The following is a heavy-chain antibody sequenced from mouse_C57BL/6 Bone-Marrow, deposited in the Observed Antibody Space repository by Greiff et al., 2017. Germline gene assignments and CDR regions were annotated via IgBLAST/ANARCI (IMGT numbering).Heavy chain of an antibody. D-gene: IGHD2-3*01. CDR3: TTNEGYPAWFAY. J-gene: IGHJ3*01. CDR2: IDPENGDT. V-gene: IGHV14-4*01. CDR1: GFNIKDDY. Sequence: EVQLQQSGAELVRPGASVKLSCTASGFNIKDDYMHWVKQRPEQGLEWIGWIDPENGDTEYASKFQGKATITADTSSNTAYLQLSSLTSEDTAVYYCTTNEGYPAWFAYWGQGTLVTVSA.